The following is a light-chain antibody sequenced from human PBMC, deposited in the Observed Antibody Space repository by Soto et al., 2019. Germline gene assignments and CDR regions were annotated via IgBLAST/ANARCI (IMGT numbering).Light chain of an antibody. CDR2: DAS. V-gene: IGKV1-5*01. CDR1: QSISSW. J-gene: IGKJ1*01. Sequence: DIQMTQSPSTLSASVGDIVTISCRASQSISSWLAWYQQKPGKAPKLLIYDASSLESGVPSRFSGSGSGTEFTLTIRSLQPDDFATYYCQQYNSYPWTFGQGTRWIS. CDR3: QQYNSYPWT.